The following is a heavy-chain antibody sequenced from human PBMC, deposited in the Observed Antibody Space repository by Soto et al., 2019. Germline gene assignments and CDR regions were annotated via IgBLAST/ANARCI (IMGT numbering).Heavy chain of an antibody. Sequence: GALRLSCAASGFIFSDYYMSWIRQAPGKGLEWISYISSYGDRIYYADSVKGRFTISRDNAKKSLYLQMHSLRGEDTAVYYCARQDWFDLWGQGTLVTVSS. CDR3: ARQDWFDL. J-gene: IGHJ5*02. V-gene: IGHV3-11*01. CDR1: GFIFSDYY. CDR2: ISSYGDRI.